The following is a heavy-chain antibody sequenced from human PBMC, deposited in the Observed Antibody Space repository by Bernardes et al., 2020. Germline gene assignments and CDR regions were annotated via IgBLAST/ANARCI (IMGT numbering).Heavy chain of an antibody. CDR3: AKDDGALGAGYYYYYYMDV. CDR1: GFTFSRYA. J-gene: IGHJ6*03. Sequence: GGSLRLSCAASGFTFSRYAMSWVRQAPGKGLECVSSISGSGGNTYYADSVKGRFTISRDNSRNTLYLIMNSLRADDTAIYYCAKDDGALGAGYYYYYYMDVWGKGTTVTVSS. D-gene: IGHD3-16*01. CDR2: ISGSGGNT. V-gene: IGHV3-23*01.